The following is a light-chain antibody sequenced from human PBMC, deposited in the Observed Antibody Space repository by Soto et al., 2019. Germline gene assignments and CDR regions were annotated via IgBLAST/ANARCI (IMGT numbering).Light chain of an antibody. J-gene: IGLJ2*01. V-gene: IGLV1-51*01. CDR3: GAWDSSLTGLV. CDR2: DNN. Sequence: QSVLTQPXSXSXXPXXXVTXXCSGGXXNVENNYVSWYQQLPGTAPKLVIYDNNKRPSGIPDRFSGSKSGTSATLGITGLQTGDEADYYCGAWDSSLTGLVFGGGTKLTVL. CDR1: XXNVENNY.